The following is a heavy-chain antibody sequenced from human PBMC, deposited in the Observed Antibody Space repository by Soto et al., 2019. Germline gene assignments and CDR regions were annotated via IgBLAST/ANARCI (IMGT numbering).Heavy chain of an antibody. J-gene: IGHJ6*02. CDR3: ARDAYDSSGYDYYYYGMDV. Sequence: QVQLVQSGAEVKKPGSSVKVSCKASGGTFSSYAISWVRQAPGQGLEWMGGIIPIFGTANYAQKLQGRVTITADESTSTAYMELSSLRSEDTAVYYCARDAYDSSGYDYYYYGMDVWGQGTTVTVSS. CDR2: IIPIFGTA. V-gene: IGHV1-69*12. D-gene: IGHD3-22*01. CDR1: GGTFSSYA.